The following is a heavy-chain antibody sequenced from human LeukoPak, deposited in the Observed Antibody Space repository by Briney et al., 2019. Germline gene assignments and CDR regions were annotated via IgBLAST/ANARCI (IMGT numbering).Heavy chain of an antibody. Sequence: GASVKVSCKASGYTFTGYYMHWVRQAPGQGLEWMGWINPNSGGTNYAQKFQGRVTMTRDTYISTAYMELSRLRSDDTAVYYCARGYYYDSSGSSGAYYWGQGTLVTVSS. CDR3: ARGYYYDSSGSSGAYY. J-gene: IGHJ4*02. CDR1: GYTFTGYY. V-gene: IGHV1-2*02. CDR2: INPNSGGT. D-gene: IGHD3-22*01.